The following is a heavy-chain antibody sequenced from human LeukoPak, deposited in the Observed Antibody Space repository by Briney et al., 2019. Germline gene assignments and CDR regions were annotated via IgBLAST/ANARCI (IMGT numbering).Heavy chain of an antibody. CDR1: VYTLSSYV. CDR3: AKDARDYYDTYYFDY. Sequence: PGGALRLSCVASVYTLSSYVMHWGRQAPREGLWWVALIWYDGSNKYYADSVKGRFTISRDNSKSTLYLQMNSLRAEDTDVYYCAKDARDYYDTYYFDYWGQGTLVTVSS. V-gene: IGHV3-30*02. CDR2: IWYDGSNK. J-gene: IGHJ4*02. D-gene: IGHD3-22*01.